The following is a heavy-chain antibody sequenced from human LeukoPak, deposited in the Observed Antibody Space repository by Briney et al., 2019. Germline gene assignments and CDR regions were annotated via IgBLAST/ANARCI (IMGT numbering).Heavy chain of an antibody. V-gene: IGHV1-69*05. D-gene: IGHD5-18*01. CDR2: IIPIFGTA. CDR1: GGTFSSYA. J-gene: IGHJ4*02. Sequence: ASVKVSCKAYGGTFSSYAISWVRQAPGQGLEWMGGIIPIFGTANYAQKFQGRVTITTDESTSTAYMELSSLRSEDTAVYYCARFGYSYGYGGVDYWGQGTLVTVSS. CDR3: ARFGYSYGYGGVDY.